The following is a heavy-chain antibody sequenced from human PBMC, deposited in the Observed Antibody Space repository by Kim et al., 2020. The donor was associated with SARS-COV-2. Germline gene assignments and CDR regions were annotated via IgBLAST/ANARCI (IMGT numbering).Heavy chain of an antibody. D-gene: IGHD3-10*01. J-gene: IGHJ4*02. Sequence: GRFTISRDNAKNTLDLQMNSLRAEDTAVYYCAKDTTDYYGSGSYYHYFDYWGQGTLVNVSS. CDR3: AKDTTDYYGSGSYYHYFDY. V-gene: IGHV3-33*06.